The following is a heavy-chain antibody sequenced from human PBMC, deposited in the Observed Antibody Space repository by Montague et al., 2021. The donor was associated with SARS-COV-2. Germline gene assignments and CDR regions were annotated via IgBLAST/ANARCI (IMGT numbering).Heavy chain of an antibody. CDR3: ARDRYYDILTG. J-gene: IGHJ4*02. D-gene: IGHD3-9*01. CDR1: GFTFSSYS. Sequence: SLRLSCAASGFTFSSYSMNWVRQAPGKGLEWVSSISSSSYIYYADSVEGRFTISRDNAKNSLYLQMNSLRAEDTAVYYCARDRYYDILTGWGQGTLVTVSS. CDR2: ISSSSYI. V-gene: IGHV3-21*01.